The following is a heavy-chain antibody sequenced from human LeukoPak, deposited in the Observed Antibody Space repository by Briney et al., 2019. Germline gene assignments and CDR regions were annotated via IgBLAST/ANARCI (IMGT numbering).Heavy chain of an antibody. Sequence: PGGSLRLSCAASGFTFSSYAMPWVRQAPGKGLEWVAVISYDGSNKYYADSVKGRFTISRDNSKNTLYLQMNSLRAEDTAVYYCALLYLQSGMTTVTTRLAFDIWGQGTMVTVSS. J-gene: IGHJ3*02. CDR2: ISYDGSNK. D-gene: IGHD4-17*01. CDR3: ALLYLQSGMTTVTTRLAFDI. V-gene: IGHV3-30-3*01. CDR1: GFTFSSYA.